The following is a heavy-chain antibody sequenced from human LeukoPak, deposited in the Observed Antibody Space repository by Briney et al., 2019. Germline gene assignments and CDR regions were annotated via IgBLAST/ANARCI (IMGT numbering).Heavy chain of an antibody. D-gene: IGHD3-22*01. V-gene: IGHV3-23*01. CDR2: ISDNGGGT. J-gene: IGHJ4*02. CDR3: AKGSYYDSSGSFYFDY. Sequence: GGSQRLSCVASGFIFRNYAMSWVRQAPGEGLEWVSGISDNGGGTYYADSVKGRFTISRDNSKNTLYVQVNSLGTEDTAAYYCAKGSYYDSSGSFYFDYWGQGTLVTVSS. CDR1: GFIFRNYA.